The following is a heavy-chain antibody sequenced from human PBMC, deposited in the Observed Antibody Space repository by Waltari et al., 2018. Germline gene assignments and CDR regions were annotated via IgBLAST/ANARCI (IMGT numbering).Heavy chain of an antibody. CDR3: ATSPIALFGTLY. J-gene: IGHJ4*02. CDR1: GNTLTELS. D-gene: IGHD6-13*01. CDR2: FYPEEGET. Sequence: QVQLVQSGAEVKKPGASVKVSCKVSGNTLTELSMHWVRQAPGKGLEWMGGFYPEEGETNYAQSFKGRVTMTEDTSTDTAYMEVSSLRSEDTAVYYCATSPIALFGTLYWGQGTLVTVSS. V-gene: IGHV1-24*01.